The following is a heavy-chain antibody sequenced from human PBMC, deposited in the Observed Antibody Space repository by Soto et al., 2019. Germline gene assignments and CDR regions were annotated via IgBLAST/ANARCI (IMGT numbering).Heavy chain of an antibody. CDR1: GGSISNYY. V-gene: IGHV4-59*12. D-gene: IGHD3-22*01. J-gene: IGHJ3*02. CDR3: ARATQYYFDSSGYPTGPHFAFDT. Sequence: PSESLSLTCTVSGGSISNYYWSWFRQTPDKGLESIGYIYSSGNTNYNPSLKSRVTISVDRSNNQFSLKLSSVTAADTAVYYCARATQYYFDSSGYPTGPHFAFDTWGQGTMVTVSS. CDR2: IYSSGNT.